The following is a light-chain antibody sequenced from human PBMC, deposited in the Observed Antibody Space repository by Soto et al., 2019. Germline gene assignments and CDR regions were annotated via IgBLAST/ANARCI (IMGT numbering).Light chain of an antibody. CDR1: QSVSSY. CDR2: RAS. V-gene: IGKV1-39*01. CDR3: PQSYSPPPP. Sequence: QLTQSPSSLSASVGDRVTITCLARQSVSSYFNWYQQTPGNAPKVLMYRASSLHSGVPSRFSGSGSGTDFTLTISCLQPEDFAPYYCPQSYSPPPPFGQGTRLE. J-gene: IGKJ5*01.